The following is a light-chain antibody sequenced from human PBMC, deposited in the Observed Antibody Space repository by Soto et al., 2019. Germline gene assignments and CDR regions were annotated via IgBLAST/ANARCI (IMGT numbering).Light chain of an antibody. CDR1: QSLLHRNGNTY. J-gene: IGKJ2*01. CDR3: MQGLQTPYT. V-gene: IGKV2-28*01. CDR2: LVS. Sequence: DIVMTQSPLSLPVTPGEPASISCRSSQSLLHRNGNTYLEWYLQKPGQSPQLLICLVSDRASGVPDRFSGSGSGTDFTLKISRVEAEDVVVYYCMQGLQTPYTFGQGTKLEIK.